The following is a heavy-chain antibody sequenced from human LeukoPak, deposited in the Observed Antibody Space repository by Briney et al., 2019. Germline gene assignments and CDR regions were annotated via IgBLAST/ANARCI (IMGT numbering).Heavy chain of an antibody. CDR1: GGTFSSFA. V-gene: IGHV1-69*13. CDR2: VIPISGTV. Sequence: ASVKVSCKASGGTFSSFAINWVRQAPGQGLEWMGGVIPISGTVNYAQKFQGGVTITADESTSTAYMELSSLRAADTAVYYCARATGSAWEYFDYWGQGTLVTVSS. D-gene: IGHD1-1*01. CDR3: ARATGSAWEYFDY. J-gene: IGHJ4*02.